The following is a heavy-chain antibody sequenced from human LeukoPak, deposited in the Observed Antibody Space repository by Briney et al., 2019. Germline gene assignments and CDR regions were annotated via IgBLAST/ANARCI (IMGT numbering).Heavy chain of an antibody. CDR1: GGTFSSYA. D-gene: IGHD3-16*02. V-gene: IGHV1-69*13. Sequence: SVKVSCKASGGTFSSYAISWVRQAPGQGLEWMGGIIPIFGTANYAQKFQGRVTITADESTSTAYMELSSLRSEDTAVYYCARGNMITFGGVIVPFDYWGQGTLVTVSS. CDR3: ARGNMITFGGVIVPFDY. J-gene: IGHJ4*02. CDR2: IIPIFGTA.